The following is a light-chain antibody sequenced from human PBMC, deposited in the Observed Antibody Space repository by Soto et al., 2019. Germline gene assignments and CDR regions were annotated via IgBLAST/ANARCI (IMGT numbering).Light chain of an antibody. Sequence: DIQLTQSPSFLSASVGDRVTITCRASQGIGSYLVWYQQKPGKAPNLLIYVASTLQSGVPSRFSGSGFGTEFTLTVSSLQPEDFATYYCLQVSRYPYTFGQGTKLEIK. CDR3: LQVSRYPYT. J-gene: IGKJ2*01. CDR1: QGIGSY. CDR2: VAS. V-gene: IGKV1-9*01.